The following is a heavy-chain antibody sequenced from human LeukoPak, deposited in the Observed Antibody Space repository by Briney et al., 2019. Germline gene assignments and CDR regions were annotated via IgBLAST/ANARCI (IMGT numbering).Heavy chain of an antibody. CDR3: ARGGYELWGGYLIHY. Sequence: PGGSLRLSCAASGFTLSNYGKHCVRQAPGKGLEWVALLLYDGLYIFHRDCVRGRFTISRHRSKHTLSLQINSQSAEDRCVYYCARGGYELWGGYLIHYWGEETLVTVSS. CDR1: GFTLSNYG. CDR2: LLYDGLYI. D-gene: IGHD3-3*01. V-gene: IGHV3-30*03. J-gene: IGHJ4*02.